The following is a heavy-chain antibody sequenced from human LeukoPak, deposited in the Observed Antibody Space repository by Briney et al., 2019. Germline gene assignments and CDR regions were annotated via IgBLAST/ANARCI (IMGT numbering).Heavy chain of an antibody. CDR2: IYYSGST. V-gene: IGHV4-39*01. D-gene: IGHD3-9*01. CDR1: GGSISSSSYY. Sequence: SETLSLTCTVSGGSISSSSYYWGWIRQPPGKGLEWIGSIYYSGSTYYNPSLKSRVTISVDTSKNQFSLKLSSVTAADTAVYYCARHEVPDYDILTGYYGPFDYWGQGTLVTVSS. J-gene: IGHJ4*02. CDR3: ARHEVPDYDILTGYYGPFDY.